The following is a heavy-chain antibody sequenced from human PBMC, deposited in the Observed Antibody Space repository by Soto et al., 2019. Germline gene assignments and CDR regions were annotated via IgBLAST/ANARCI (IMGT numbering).Heavy chain of an antibody. CDR1: GFTFSSYG. Sequence: QVQLVESGGGVVQPGRSLRLSCAASGFTFSSYGMHWVRQAPGKGLEWVAVISYDGSNKYYADFVKGRFTISRDNSKNTLYLQMNSLRAEDTAVYYCAKSMVRGVITTLGDAFDIWGQGTMVTVSS. J-gene: IGHJ3*02. D-gene: IGHD3-10*01. CDR2: ISYDGSNK. CDR3: AKSMVRGVITTLGDAFDI. V-gene: IGHV3-30*18.